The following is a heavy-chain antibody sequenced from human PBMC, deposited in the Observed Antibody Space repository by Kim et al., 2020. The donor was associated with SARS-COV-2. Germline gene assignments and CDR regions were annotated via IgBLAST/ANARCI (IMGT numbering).Heavy chain of an antibody. CDR1: GFTFSSYD. D-gene: IGHD3-3*01. CDR3: ARAGRGPFGVVKKYYYYGMDV. Sequence: GGSLRLSCAASGFTFSSYDMHWVRQATGKGLEWVSAIGTAGDTYYPGSVKGRFTISRENAKNSLYLQMNSLRAGDTAVYYCARAGRGPFGVVKKYYYYGMDVWGQGTTVTVSS. CDR2: IGTAGDT. V-gene: IGHV3-13*01. J-gene: IGHJ6*02.